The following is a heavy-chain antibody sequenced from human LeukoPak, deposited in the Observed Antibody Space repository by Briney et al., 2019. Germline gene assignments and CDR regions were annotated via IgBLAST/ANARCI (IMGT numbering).Heavy chain of an antibody. D-gene: IGHD6-13*01. CDR1: GYSFTSYW. V-gene: IGHV5-51*01. CDR2: IYPGDSDT. Sequence: GESLQISCKGSGYSFTSYWIGWVRQVPGKGLEWMGIIYPGDSDTRYSPSFQGQVTISADKSISTAYLQWSSLKASDTAMYYCARPRAQHPPHFDYWGQGTLVTVSS. J-gene: IGHJ4*02. CDR3: ARPRAQHPPHFDY.